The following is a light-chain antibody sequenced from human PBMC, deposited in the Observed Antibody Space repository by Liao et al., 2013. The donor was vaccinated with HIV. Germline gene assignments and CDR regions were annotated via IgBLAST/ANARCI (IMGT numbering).Light chain of an antibody. Sequence: SYELTQPPSMSVSPGQTASITCSGDKLEDKFVCWFQQKPGQAPLVVIFYDSDRPSGIPERFSGSNSEYTATLTISETLAMDEADYFCQAWGSGTVGFGGGTKVTVL. V-gene: IGLV3-1*01. J-gene: IGLJ3*02. CDR3: QAWGSGTVG. CDR1: KLEDKF. CDR2: YDS.